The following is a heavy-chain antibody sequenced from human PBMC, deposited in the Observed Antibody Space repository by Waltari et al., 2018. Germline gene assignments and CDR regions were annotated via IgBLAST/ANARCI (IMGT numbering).Heavy chain of an antibody. CDR3: ARGEIQLWFGY. V-gene: IGHV3-53*01. CDR1: GFTVSSNY. D-gene: IGHD5-18*01. Sequence: EVQLVESGGGLIQPGGSLRLSCAASGFTVSSNYMSWVRQAPGKGREWGSVIYSGGRTDYADSLNGRFTIARDNSKNTLYLQMNSRRAEDTAVYYCARGEIQLWFGYWGQGTLVTVSS. CDR2: IYSGGRT. J-gene: IGHJ4*02.